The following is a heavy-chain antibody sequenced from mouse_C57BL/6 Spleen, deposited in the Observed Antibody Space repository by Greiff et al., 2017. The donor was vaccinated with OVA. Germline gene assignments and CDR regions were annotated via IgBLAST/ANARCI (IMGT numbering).Heavy chain of an antibody. CDR2: IDPANGNT. CDR1: GFNIKNTY. V-gene: IGHV14-3*01. Sequence: VQLQQSVAELVRPGASVKLSCTASGFNIKNTYMPWVKQRPEQGLEWIGRIDPANGNTKYAPKFQGKATITADTSSNTAYLQLSSLTSEDTAIYYCARGGFDYWGQGTTLTVSS. J-gene: IGHJ2*01. CDR3: ARGGFDY.